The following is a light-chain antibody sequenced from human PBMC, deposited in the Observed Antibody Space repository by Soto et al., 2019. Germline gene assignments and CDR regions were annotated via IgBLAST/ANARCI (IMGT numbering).Light chain of an antibody. CDR1: QSIGSH. CDR2: GAS. Sequence: EIVMTQSPASLSVSPGERGSLXCRASQSIGSHFDWYQQKPGKAPRLLICGASTRATGIQARLIGSGSGREFTLNISSLQSEEFAVYYCKQYNNWPPLTFGGGTKVDIK. J-gene: IGKJ4*01. CDR3: KQYNNWPPLT. V-gene: IGKV3D-15*01.